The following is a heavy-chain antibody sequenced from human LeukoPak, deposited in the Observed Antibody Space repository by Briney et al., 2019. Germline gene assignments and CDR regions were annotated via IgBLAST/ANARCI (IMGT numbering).Heavy chain of an antibody. CDR1: GFTFSNSW. D-gene: IGHD1-26*01. CDR2: IKQDGSTK. CDR3: ARATDGSLDY. V-gene: IGHV3-7*01. J-gene: IGHJ4*02. Sequence: GGSLRLSCAASGFTFSNSWMAWVRQAPGKGLEWVANIKQDGSTKHYAESLKGRFTISRDNPKSSVYVQMNSLRADDTAVYYCARATDGSLDYWGQGILVTVAS.